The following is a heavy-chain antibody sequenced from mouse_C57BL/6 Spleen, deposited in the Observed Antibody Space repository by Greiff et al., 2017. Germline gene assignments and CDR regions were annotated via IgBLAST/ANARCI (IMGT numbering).Heavy chain of an antibody. CDR3: ANYDYDVGVAY. CDR2: ISYDGSN. CDR1: GYSITSGYY. Sequence: EVKLQESGPGLVKPSQSLSLTCSVTGYSITSGYYWNWIRQFPGNKLEWMGYISYDGSNNYNPSLKNRISITRDTSKNQFFLKLNSVTTEDTATYYCANYDYDVGVAYWGQGTLVTVSA. J-gene: IGHJ3*01. D-gene: IGHD2-4*01. V-gene: IGHV3-6*01.